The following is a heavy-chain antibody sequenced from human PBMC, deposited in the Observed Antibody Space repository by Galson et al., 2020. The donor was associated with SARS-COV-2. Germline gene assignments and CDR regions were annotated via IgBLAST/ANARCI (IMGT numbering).Heavy chain of an antibody. CDR2: ISSSGSTI. Sequence: GESLKISCAASGFTFSSYEMNWVRQAPGKGLEWVSYISSSGSTIYYADSVKGRFTISRDNAKNSLYLQMNSLRAEDTAVYYCARVKMDDSSGYYWDYFDYWGQGTLVTVSS. D-gene: IGHD3-22*01. J-gene: IGHJ4*02. V-gene: IGHV3-48*03. CDR3: ARVKMDDSSGYYWDYFDY. CDR1: GFTFSSYE.